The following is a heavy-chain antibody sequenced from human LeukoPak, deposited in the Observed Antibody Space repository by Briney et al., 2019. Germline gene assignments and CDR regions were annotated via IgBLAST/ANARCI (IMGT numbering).Heavy chain of an antibody. CDR2: INPKSGVT. Sequence: ASVKVSCKASGYTFSDYYIHWVRQAPGQGLEWVAWINPKSGVTKYAEKFQGRVTMTRDTSISTAYMEMSSLRNDDTAVYYCARDRQWLVLVYWGQGTLVTVSS. CDR1: GYTFSDYY. D-gene: IGHD6-19*01. J-gene: IGHJ4*02. CDR3: ARDRQWLVLVY. V-gene: IGHV1-2*02.